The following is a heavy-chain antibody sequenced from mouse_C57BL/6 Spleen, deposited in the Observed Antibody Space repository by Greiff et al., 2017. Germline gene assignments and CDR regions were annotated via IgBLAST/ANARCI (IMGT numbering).Heavy chain of an antibody. Sequence: EVKVVESGGGLVKPGGSLKLSCAASGFTFSDYGMHWVRQAPEKGLEWVAYISSGSSTIYYADTVKGRFTISRDNAKNTLFLQMTSLRSEDTTMYYCARLWLRRYAMDYWGQGTSVTVSS. J-gene: IGHJ4*01. CDR1: GFTFSDYG. D-gene: IGHD2-2*01. V-gene: IGHV5-17*01. CDR2: ISSGSSTI. CDR3: ARLWLRRYAMDY.